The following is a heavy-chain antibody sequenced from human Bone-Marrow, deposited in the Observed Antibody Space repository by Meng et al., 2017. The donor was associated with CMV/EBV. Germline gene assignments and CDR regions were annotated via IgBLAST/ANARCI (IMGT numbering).Heavy chain of an antibody. CDR2: ISYDGSNK. CDR1: GFSFSNYA. CDR3: ARDLSFCSSSTCYKGYCYYYGMDV. Sequence: GESLKISCAASGFSFSNYAMHWVRQAPGKGLEWLAVISYDGSNKYYADSVKGRFTISRDNSKNTLYLQVNSLRAEDTAVYYCARDLSFCSSSTCYKGYCYYYGMDVWGQGTTVTVSS. D-gene: IGHD2-2*01. J-gene: IGHJ6*02. V-gene: IGHV3-30*04.